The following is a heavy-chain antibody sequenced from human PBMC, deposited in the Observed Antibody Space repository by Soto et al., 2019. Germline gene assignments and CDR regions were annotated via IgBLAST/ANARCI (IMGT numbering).Heavy chain of an antibody. CDR1: GYTFTSYA. V-gene: IGHV1-3*01. CDR3: ARDLVAPANYYYYYMDV. CDR2: INAGNGNT. Sequence: ASVKVSCKASGYTFTSYAMHWVRQAPGQRLEWMGWINAGNGNTKYSQKFQGRVTITRDTSASTAYVELSSLRSEDTAVYYCARDLVAPANYYYYYMDVGGKGTTVTVSS. D-gene: IGHD2-2*01. J-gene: IGHJ6*03.